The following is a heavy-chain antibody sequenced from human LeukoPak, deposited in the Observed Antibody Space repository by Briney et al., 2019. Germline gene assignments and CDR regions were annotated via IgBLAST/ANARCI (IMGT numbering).Heavy chain of an antibody. Sequence: GGSLRLSCAASGFTFSSYAMHWVRQAPGKGLEWVAVISYDGSNKYYADSVKGRFTISRDNSKNTLYLQMNSLRAEDTAVYYCARDAPDSSGWYFDYWGQGTLVTVSS. CDR2: ISYDGSNK. V-gene: IGHV3-30-3*01. CDR3: ARDAPDSSGWYFDY. J-gene: IGHJ4*02. D-gene: IGHD6-19*01. CDR1: GFTFSSYA.